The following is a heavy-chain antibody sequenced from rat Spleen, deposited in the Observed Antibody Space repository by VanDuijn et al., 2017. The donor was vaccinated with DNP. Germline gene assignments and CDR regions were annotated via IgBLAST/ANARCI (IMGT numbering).Heavy chain of an antibody. Sequence: EVQLVESGGGLVQPGRSLKVSCAASGFTFSDYYMAWVRQAPTKGLEWVASISYEGSSTYYGDSVKGRFTISRDNAKSTLYLQMNSLKSEDTATYYCARGSTSIYWYFDFWGPGTMVTVSS. CDR1: GFTFSDYY. CDR2: ISYEGSST. D-gene: IGHD3-1*01. J-gene: IGHJ1*01. CDR3: ARGSTSIYWYFDF. V-gene: IGHV5-22*01.